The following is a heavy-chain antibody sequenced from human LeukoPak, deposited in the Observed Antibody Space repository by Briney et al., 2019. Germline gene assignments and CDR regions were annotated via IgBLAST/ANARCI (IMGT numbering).Heavy chain of an antibody. CDR2: IYYSGST. CDR3: ARHAGGISATGTRPFDY. J-gene: IGHJ4*02. D-gene: IGHD6-13*01. V-gene: IGHV4-39*01. CDR1: GASFSSSTYY. Sequence: SGILSLTCTVSGASFSSSTYYWGWIRQPPGKGLEWIGSIYYSGSTYYNPSLKSRVTMSVDTSKNQFSLKLSSVTAADTAVYYCARHAGGISATGTRPFDYRGQGTLVTVSS.